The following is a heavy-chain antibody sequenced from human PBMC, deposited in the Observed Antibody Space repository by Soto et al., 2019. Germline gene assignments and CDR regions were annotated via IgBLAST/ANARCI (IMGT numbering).Heavy chain of an antibody. CDR2: IWYDGSNK. J-gene: IGHJ4*02. V-gene: IGHV3-33*01. CDR3: ARDQYAGFDY. Sequence: QVQLVESGGGVVQPGRSLRLSCAASGFTFSSYGMQWVRQAPGKGLEWVAVIWYDGSNKYYADCVKGRFTISRDNSKNPLYLQMNSLRAEDTAVYYCARDQYAGFDYWGQGTLVTVSS. CDR1: GFTFSSYG. D-gene: IGHD2-2*01.